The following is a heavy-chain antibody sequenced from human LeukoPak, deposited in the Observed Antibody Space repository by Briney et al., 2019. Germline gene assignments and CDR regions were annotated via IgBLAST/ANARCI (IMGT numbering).Heavy chain of an antibody. Sequence: GGSLRLSCAASGFTFSSYAMMWVRQAPGKGLEWVSTVSGGGGGTYYADSVKGRFTISRDNSKNTLYLQMNSLRAEDTAVYYCARVVVYCSSTSCYSQYYYYYMDVWGKGTTVTVSS. CDR3: ARVVVYCSSTSCYSQYYYYYMDV. J-gene: IGHJ6*03. D-gene: IGHD2-2*01. CDR1: GFTFSSYA. V-gene: IGHV3-23*01. CDR2: VSGGGGGT.